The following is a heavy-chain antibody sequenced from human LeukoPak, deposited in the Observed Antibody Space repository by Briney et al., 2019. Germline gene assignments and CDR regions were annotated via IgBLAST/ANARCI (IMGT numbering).Heavy chain of an antibody. Sequence: GGSLRLSCATSGFMFSFYWMNWVRQAPGKGLEWVAAIKQDGGEEEYVSPVRGRFIISRDNAKNSLYLQMNSLRVEDTAVYYCVRDLWGSGSYWGQGTLVTVSS. CDR2: IKQDGGEE. CDR3: VRDLWGSGSY. J-gene: IGHJ4*02. D-gene: IGHD3-10*01. CDR1: GFMFSFYW. V-gene: IGHV3-7*05.